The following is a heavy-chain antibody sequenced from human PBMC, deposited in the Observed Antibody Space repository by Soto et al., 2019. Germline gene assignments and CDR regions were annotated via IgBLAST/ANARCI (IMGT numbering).Heavy chain of an antibody. CDR3: ARDAQQLVSYLWFDP. Sequence: GASVKVSCKASGYTFTSYGISWVRQAPGQGLEWMGWISAYNGNTNYAQKLQGRVTMTTDTSTSTAYMELRSLRSDDTAVYYCARDAQQLVSYLWFDPWGQGTLVTVS. CDR2: ISAYNGNT. CDR1: GYTFTSYG. J-gene: IGHJ5*02. V-gene: IGHV1-18*01. D-gene: IGHD6-13*01.